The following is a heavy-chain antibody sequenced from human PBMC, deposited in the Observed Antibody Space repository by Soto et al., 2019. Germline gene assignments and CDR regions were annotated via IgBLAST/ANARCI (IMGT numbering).Heavy chain of an antibody. J-gene: IGHJ4*02. Sequence: EVQLVESGGGLVQPGGSLRLSCAASGFTFSSSWMHWVRQAPGKGLVWVSRINSGTSTTNYADSVKGRFTISRDNAKNTLYLQMDSLTAEDTAVYYCAGGPTGWFGYDYWGQGTLVTVSS. V-gene: IGHV3-74*01. CDR3: AGGPTGWFGYDY. CDR2: INSGTSTT. D-gene: IGHD3-10*01. CDR1: GFTFSSSW.